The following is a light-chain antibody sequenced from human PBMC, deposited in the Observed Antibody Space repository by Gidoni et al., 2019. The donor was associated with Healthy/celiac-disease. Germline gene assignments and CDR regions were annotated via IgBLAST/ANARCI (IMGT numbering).Light chain of an antibody. CDR3: QQYNNWPPNT. V-gene: IGKV3-15*01. CDR2: GAS. J-gene: IGKJ2*01. Sequence: EIVMTQSPATLSVSPGERATLSCRASHSVSSNLAWSKQKPGQAPRLLIYGASTRATGIPARFSGSGSGTEFTLTISSLQSEDFAVYYCQQYNNWPPNTFXXXTKLEIK. CDR1: HSVSSN.